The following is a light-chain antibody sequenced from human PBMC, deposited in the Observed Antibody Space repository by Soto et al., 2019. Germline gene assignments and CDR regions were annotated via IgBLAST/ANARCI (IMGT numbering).Light chain of an antibody. CDR1: QSVSSSY. Sequence: EIVMTQSPATLSVSPGERATLACRASQSVSSSYLAWYQQKLGQAPRLLIYGASSRATGIPDRFSGSGSGTDFTLTISRLEPEDFAVYYCQQYGSSPFTFGPGTKVDIK. V-gene: IGKV3-20*01. J-gene: IGKJ3*01. CDR2: GAS. CDR3: QQYGSSPFT.